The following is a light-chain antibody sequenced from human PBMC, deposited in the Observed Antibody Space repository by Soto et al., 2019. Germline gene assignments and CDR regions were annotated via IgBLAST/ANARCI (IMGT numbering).Light chain of an antibody. CDR3: QQRRNLPYT. J-gene: IGKJ2*01. CDR1: QSVSNY. V-gene: IGKV3-11*01. CDR2: DTT. Sequence: ETLLTQSPGTLSLSPGERATLSCRASQSVSNYLAWFQQKPGQAPRLLIFDTTNRAPGTPARFSGSGSVTDFTLTISRLEPEEFAVYYCQQRRNLPYTFGQGTKLEIK.